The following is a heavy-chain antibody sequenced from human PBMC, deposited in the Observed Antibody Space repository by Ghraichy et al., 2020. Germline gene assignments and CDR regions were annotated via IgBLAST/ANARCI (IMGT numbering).Heavy chain of an antibody. J-gene: IGHJ5*02. CDR2: ISGSGATI. V-gene: IGHV3-23*01. CDR1: GFTFSSYT. Sequence: SCAASGFTFSSYTMSWVRQAPGKGLEWVSSISGSGATIYYADSVKGRFTISRDNSKNTLYLQMNSLRAEDTAVYYCAKASAYQLLQREGFGPWGQGTLVTVSS. CDR3: AKASAYQLLQREGFGP. D-gene: IGHD2-2*01.